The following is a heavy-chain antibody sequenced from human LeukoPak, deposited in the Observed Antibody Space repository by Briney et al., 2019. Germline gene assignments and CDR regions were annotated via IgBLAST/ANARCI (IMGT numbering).Heavy chain of an antibody. V-gene: IGHV3-23*01. Sequence: GGSLRLSCAASGFTFSSYAMSWVRQAPGKGLEWVSAISGSGGSTYYADSVKGRFTISRDNSKNTLYLQMNSLRAEDTAVYYCAKEDLGCHDNYYYYYGMDVWSQGATVTVSS. CDR3: AKEDLGCHDNYYYYYGMDV. D-gene: IGHD3-9*01. J-gene: IGHJ6*02. CDR2: ISGSGGST. CDR1: GFTFSSYA.